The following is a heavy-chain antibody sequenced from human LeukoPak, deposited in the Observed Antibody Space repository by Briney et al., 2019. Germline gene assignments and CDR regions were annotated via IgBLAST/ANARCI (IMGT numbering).Heavy chain of an antibody. CDR2: ISSSGSTI. Sequence: PGGSLRLSCAASGFTFSSYEMNWVRQAPGKGLEWVSYISSSGSTIYYADSVKGRFTISRVNAKNSLYLQMNSLRAEDTAVYYCARVEWVATRTFDYWGQGTLVTVSS. CDR1: GFTFSSYE. D-gene: IGHD5-12*01. CDR3: ARVEWVATRTFDY. V-gene: IGHV3-48*03. J-gene: IGHJ4*02.